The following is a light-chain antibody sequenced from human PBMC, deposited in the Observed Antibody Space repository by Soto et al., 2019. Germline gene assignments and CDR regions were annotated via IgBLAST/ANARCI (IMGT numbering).Light chain of an antibody. CDR2: AAS. V-gene: IGKV1-39*01. CDR1: QSISSN. J-gene: IGKJ4*01. CDR3: QQSYSTPLT. Sequence: IQMTHSPSSLSASVGDRVTITCRASQSISSNLNWYQQKPGKAPKLLIYAASSLQSGVPSRFSGGGSGKDFTLTISSLQPEDFATYSCQQSYSTPLTFGGGNKVDIX.